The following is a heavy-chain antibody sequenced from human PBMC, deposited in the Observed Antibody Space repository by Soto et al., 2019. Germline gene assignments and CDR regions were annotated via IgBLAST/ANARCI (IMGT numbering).Heavy chain of an antibody. CDR3: ASALYCSGGSCSFDP. J-gene: IGHJ5*02. V-gene: IGHV4-61*01. CDR1: GGSVSSGNYY. CDR2: IYYTGST. D-gene: IGHD2-15*01. Sequence: SETLSLTCTVSGGSVSSGNYYWSWIRQPPGKGLEWIGFIYYTGSTSYNPSLKSRVTISMDTSKNQFSLKLTSVTAADTAVYYCASALYCSGGSCSFDPWGQGTLVTVS.